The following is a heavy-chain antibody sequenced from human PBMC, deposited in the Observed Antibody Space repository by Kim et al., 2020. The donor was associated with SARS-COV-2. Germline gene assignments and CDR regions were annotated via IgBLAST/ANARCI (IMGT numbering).Heavy chain of an antibody. Sequence: SVKVSCKASGGTFSSYAISWVRQAPGQGLEWMGRIIPILGIANYAQKFQGRVTITADKSTSTAYMELSSLRSEDTAVYYCARGLRYCSGGSCYYYYGMDVWGQGTTVTVSS. V-gene: IGHV1-69*04. CDR2: IIPILGIA. D-gene: IGHD2-15*01. CDR1: GGTFSSYA. J-gene: IGHJ6*02. CDR3: ARGLRYCSGGSCYYYYGMDV.